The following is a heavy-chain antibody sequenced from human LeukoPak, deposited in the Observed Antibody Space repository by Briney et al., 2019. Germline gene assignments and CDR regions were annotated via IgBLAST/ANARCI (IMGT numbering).Heavy chain of an antibody. V-gene: IGHV3-30-3*01. J-gene: IGHJ3*02. D-gene: IGHD1-26*01. CDR2: ISYDGSNK. Sequence: AGGSLRLSCAASGFTFSSYAMHWVRQAPGKGLEWVAVISYDGSNKYYADSVKGRFTISRDNSKNTLYLQMNSLRAEDTAVYYCARDGPVEWELLLAAFDIWGQGTMVTVSS. CDR3: ARDGPVEWELLLAAFDI. CDR1: GFTFSSYA.